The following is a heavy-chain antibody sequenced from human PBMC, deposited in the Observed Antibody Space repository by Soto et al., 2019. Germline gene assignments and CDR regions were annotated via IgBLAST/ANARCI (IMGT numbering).Heavy chain of an antibody. J-gene: IGHJ4*02. CDR1: GFTFSSYW. V-gene: IGHV3-7*01. CDR2: IYPGGSEK. D-gene: IGHD6-19*01. CDR3: ARDRGSGLYRAGSDY. Sequence: EVQLVESGGGLVQPGGSLRLSCTASGFTFSSYWMTWVRQAPGKGLEWVANIYPGGSEKYYVESVKGRFTISRDNTRNSLSLQMNSLRVEDTAVYFCARDRGSGLYRAGSDYWGQGTQVTVSS.